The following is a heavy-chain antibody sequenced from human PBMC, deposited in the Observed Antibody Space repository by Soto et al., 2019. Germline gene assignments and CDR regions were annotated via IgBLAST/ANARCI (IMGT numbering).Heavy chain of an antibody. CDR1: GFTFIISA. V-gene: IGHV1-58*01. D-gene: IGHD1-26*01. Sequence: SVKVSCKASGFTFIISAVQGVGQSGGQRLEWIGWIVVGSGNTNYAQKFQERVTITRDMSTSTAYMELSSLRSEDTAVYYCAAYTIVGATDDFDYWGQGTLVTVSS. CDR3: AAYTIVGATDDFDY. CDR2: IVVGSGNT. J-gene: IGHJ4*02.